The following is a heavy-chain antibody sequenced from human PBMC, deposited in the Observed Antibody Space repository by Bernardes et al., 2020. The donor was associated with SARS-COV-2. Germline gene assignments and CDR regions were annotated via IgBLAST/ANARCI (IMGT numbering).Heavy chain of an antibody. CDR1: GFTFSSYA. CDR3: ARDFWSGSYRGGFDY. V-gene: IGHV3-23*01. J-gene: IGHJ4*02. CDR2: INGSGTT. Sequence: GGSLRLSCAASGFTFSSYAMSWVRQAPGKGLEWVSRINGSGTTSYADSVKGRFTISRDISTNTLHLQMDRLRAEDTAVYYCARDFWSGSYRGGFDYWGQGTQVAVSS. D-gene: IGHD3-3*01.